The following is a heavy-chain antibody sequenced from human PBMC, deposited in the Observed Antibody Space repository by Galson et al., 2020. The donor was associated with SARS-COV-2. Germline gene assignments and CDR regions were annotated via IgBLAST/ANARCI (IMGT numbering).Heavy chain of an antibody. CDR3: ATLGSLGDPYSYYYYYYYMDV. CDR1: GYTLTELS. J-gene: IGHJ6*03. D-gene: IGHD3-10*01. V-gene: IGHV1-24*01. CDR2: FDPEDGET. Sequence: ASVKVSCKVSGYTLTELSMHWVRQAPGKGLEWMGGFDPEDGETIYAQKFQGRVTMTEDTSTDTAYMELSSLRSEDTAVYYCATLGSLGDPYSYYYYYYYMDVWGKVTTVTVSS.